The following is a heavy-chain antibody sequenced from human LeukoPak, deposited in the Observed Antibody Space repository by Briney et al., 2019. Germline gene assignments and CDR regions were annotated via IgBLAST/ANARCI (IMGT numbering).Heavy chain of an antibody. D-gene: IGHD2-15*01. Sequence: GASVNVSCKSSGYTFTSYAMHWVRQAPGQRLEWMGWINAGNGNTKYSQKFQGRVTITRDTSASTAYMELSSLRSEDTAVYYCARDRDVGYCSGGSCLPYYYYGMDVWGQGATVTVSS. V-gene: IGHV1-3*01. CDR1: GYTFTSYA. CDR3: ARDRDVGYCSGGSCLPYYYYGMDV. CDR2: INAGNGNT. J-gene: IGHJ6*02.